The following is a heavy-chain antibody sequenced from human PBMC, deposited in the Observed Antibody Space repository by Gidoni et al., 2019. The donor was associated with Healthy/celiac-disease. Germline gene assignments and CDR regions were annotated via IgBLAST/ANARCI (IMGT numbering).Heavy chain of an antibody. Sequence: QVQLVESGGGVVQPGRSLRLSCAASGFTFSSYGMHWVRQAPGKGLEWVAVISYDGSNKYYADSVKGRFTISRDNSKNTLYLQMNSLRAEDTAVYYCAKDMGDGGNDYWGQGTLVTVSS. CDR1: GFTFSSYG. V-gene: IGHV3-30*18. J-gene: IGHJ4*02. CDR3: AKDMGDGGNDY. CDR2: ISYDGSNK. D-gene: IGHD3-16*01.